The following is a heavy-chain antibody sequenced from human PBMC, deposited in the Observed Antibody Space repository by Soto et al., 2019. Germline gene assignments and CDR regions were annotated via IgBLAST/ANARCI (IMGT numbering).Heavy chain of an antibody. CDR3: AKGGSGSYSNAFDI. V-gene: IGHV4-59*04. J-gene: IGHJ3*02. CDR1: GGSISSYY. D-gene: IGHD3-10*01. CDR2: IYYSGST. Sequence: ETLSLTCTVSGGSISSYYWSWIRQPPGKGLEWIGYIYYSGSTYYNPSLKSRVTISVDTSKNQFSLKLSSVTAADTAVYYCAKGGSGSYSNAFDIWGQGTMVTVSS.